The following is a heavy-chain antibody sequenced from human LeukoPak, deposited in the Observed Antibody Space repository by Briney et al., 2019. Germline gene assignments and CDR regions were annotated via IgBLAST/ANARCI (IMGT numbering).Heavy chain of an antibody. CDR3: VRHEQWLLWVAY. D-gene: IGHD6-19*01. Sequence: PSETLSLTCAVSGASISSNNFWGWVRQPPGKGLEWIGSIFYTGTTYYNPSLKSRVTISVDTSKNRLSLELTSVNDADTAMYYCVRHEQWLLWVAYWGQGTLVTVSS. CDR1: GASISSNNF. J-gene: IGHJ4*02. CDR2: IFYTGTT. V-gene: IGHV4-39*01.